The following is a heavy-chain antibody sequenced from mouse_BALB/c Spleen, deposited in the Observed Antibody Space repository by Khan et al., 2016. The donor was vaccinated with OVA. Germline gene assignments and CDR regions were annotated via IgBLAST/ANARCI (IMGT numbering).Heavy chain of an antibody. CDR1: GYTFTSYW. J-gene: IGHJ2*01. Sequence: VQLQQSGTVLARPGASVKMSCKASGYTFTSYWMHWIQQRPGQGLEWIGAIYPGNSDTNYTQRFKGKAKLTAVTSTSTPSMELNSLTNEDSASYYCTRNGFGNYEGWEYWGQGTTLTVAS. CDR2: IYPGNSDT. CDR3: TRNGFGNYEGWEY. D-gene: IGHD2-1*01. V-gene: IGHV1-5*01.